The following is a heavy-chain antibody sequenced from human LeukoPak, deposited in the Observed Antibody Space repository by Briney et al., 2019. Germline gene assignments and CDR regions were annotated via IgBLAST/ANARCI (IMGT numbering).Heavy chain of an antibody. Sequence: ASVKVSCKASGYTFTSYDIHWVRQATGQGLEWMGIINPSGGDTSYAQKFQGRVTTTRDPSTSTVYMEVVSLRPEDTAVYYCARGCRVVPGVHNVGMTSYYNGMDVWGQGTTVTVSS. D-gene: IGHD2-2*01. V-gene: IGHV1-46*01. CDR3: ARGCRVVPGVHNVGMTSYYNGMDV. CDR1: GYTFTSYD. CDR2: INPSGGDT. J-gene: IGHJ6*02.